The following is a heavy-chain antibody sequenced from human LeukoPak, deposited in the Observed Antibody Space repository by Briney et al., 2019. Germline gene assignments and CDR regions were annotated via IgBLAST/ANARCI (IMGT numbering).Heavy chain of an antibody. J-gene: IGHJ6*02. D-gene: IGHD6-13*01. Sequence: SETLSLTCTVSGGSIISSNYFWNWIRQPPGKGLEWVGSIYYSGSTYYNPSLKSRVTISLDTSKTQFSLRLSSVNAADTAVYYCARESEDSSIWRRDPSRRSYGMDVWGQGTTVTVSS. CDR2: IYYSGST. CDR3: ARESEDSSIWRRDPSRRSYGMDV. CDR1: GGSIISSNYF. V-gene: IGHV4-39*07.